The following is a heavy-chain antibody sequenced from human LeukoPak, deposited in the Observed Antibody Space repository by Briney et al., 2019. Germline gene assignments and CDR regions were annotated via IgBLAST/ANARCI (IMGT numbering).Heavy chain of an antibody. V-gene: IGHV3-74*01. CDR1: GFTFSSYW. CDR2: INSDGSST. J-gene: IGHJ4*02. CDR3: ARVPFDYYDSSGPFDY. D-gene: IGHD3-22*01. Sequence: GGSLRLSCAASGFTFSSYWMHWVRQAPGKGLVWVSRINSDGSSTSYADSVKGRFTISRDNAKNTLYLQMNSLRAEDAAVYYCARVPFDYYDSSGPFDYWGQGTLVTVSS.